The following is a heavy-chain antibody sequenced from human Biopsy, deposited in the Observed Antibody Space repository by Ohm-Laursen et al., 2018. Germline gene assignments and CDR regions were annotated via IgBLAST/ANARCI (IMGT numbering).Heavy chain of an antibody. CDR3: ARGRAGG. CDR1: GFALNLYE. J-gene: IGHJ4*02. D-gene: IGHD3-16*01. CDR2: IYGGGSPV. V-gene: IGHV3-48*03. Sequence: GSLRLSCAASGFALNLYEMNWVRQAPGKGMEWISYIYGGGSPVSYADSVKGRFTISRDDAKNSLYLQMNSLRAEDTAVYYCARGRAGGWGQGTLVTVSS.